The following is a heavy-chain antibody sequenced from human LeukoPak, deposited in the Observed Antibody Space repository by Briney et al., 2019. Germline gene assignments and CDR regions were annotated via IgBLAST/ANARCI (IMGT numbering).Heavy chain of an antibody. CDR2: ISSSSSYI. CDR1: GFTFSSYS. J-gene: IGHJ4*02. D-gene: IGHD2-2*01. CDR3: ARVKTCSSTSCYPHFDY. V-gene: IGHV3-21*01. Sequence: PGGSLRLSCAASGFTFSSYSMNWVRQAPGKGLKWVSSISSSSSYIYYADSVKGRFTISRDNAKNSLYLQMNSLRAEDTAVYYCARVKTCSSTSCYPHFDYWGQGTLVTVSS.